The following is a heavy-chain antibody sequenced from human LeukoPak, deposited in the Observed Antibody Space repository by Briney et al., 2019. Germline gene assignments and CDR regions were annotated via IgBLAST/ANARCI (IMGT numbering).Heavy chain of an antibody. CDR2: ISGSGGST. J-gene: IGHJ1*01. D-gene: IGHD6-19*01. V-gene: IGHV3-23*01. Sequence: GGSLRLSCAASGFTFSGYAMSWVRQAPGKGLEWVSAISGSGGSTYYADSVKGRFTISRDNSKNTLYLQMNSLRAEDTAVYYCAKQPPSAWLVRFYFQHWGQGTLITVSS. CDR3: AKQPPSAWLVRFYFQH. CDR1: GFTFSGYA.